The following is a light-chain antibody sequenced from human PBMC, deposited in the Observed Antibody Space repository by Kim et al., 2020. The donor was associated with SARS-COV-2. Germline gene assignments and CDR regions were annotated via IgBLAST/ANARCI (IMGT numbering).Light chain of an antibody. CDR2: GAS. CDR1: QRVSSSY. V-gene: IGKV3-20*01. CDR3: QQYGSSPRT. J-gene: IGKJ1*01. Sequence: SPGERAPLSCRASQRVSSSYLAWYQQKPGHAPRLLIYGASSRATGIPDRFSGSGSGTDFTLTISRLEPEDFAVYYCQQYGSSPRTFGQGTKVDIK.